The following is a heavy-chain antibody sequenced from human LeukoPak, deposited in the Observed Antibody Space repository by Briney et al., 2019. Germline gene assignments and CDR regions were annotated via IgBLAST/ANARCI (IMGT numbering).Heavy chain of an antibody. CDR1: GFTFSSYA. D-gene: IGHD3-22*01. Sequence: GGSLRLSCAASGFTFSSYAMHWVRQAPGKGLEYVSAISSNGGSTYYANSVKGRFTISRDNSKNTLYLQMGSLRAEDTALYYCARALYGSSGYYDYWGQGILVTVSS. J-gene: IGHJ4*02. CDR2: ISSNGGST. V-gene: IGHV3-64*01. CDR3: ARALYGSSGYYDY.